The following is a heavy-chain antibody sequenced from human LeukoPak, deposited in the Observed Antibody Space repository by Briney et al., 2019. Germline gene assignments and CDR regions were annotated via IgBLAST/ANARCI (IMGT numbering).Heavy chain of an antibody. CDR1: GFTFSSYA. D-gene: IGHD3-9*01. J-gene: IGHJ4*02. CDR3: ARGVVRYFDY. Sequence: GGSLRLSCAASGFTFSSYAMHWVRQAPGKGLEWVAVISYDGSNKYYADSVKGRFTISRDNSKNTLYLQMNSLRAEDTAVYYCARGVVRYFDYWGQGALVTVSS. V-gene: IGHV3-30-3*01. CDR2: ISYDGSNK.